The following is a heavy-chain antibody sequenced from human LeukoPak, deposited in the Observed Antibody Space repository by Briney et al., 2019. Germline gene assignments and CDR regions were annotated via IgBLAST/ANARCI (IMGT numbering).Heavy chain of an antibody. V-gene: IGHV3-30*02. CDR1: GFTFSSYG. CDR3: AKEDYYGSGLYYYYYMDV. J-gene: IGHJ6*03. CDR2: IRYDGSNK. D-gene: IGHD3-10*01. Sequence: SGGSLRLSCAASGFTFSSYGMYWVRQAPGKGLEWVAFIRYDGSNKYYADSVKGRFTVSRDNSKNTLYLQMKSLRAEDTAVYYCAKEDYYGSGLYYYYYMDVWGKGTTVTISS.